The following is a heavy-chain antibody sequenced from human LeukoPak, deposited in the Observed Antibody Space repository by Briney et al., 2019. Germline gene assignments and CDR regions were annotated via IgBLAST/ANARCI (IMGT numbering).Heavy chain of an antibody. CDR3: AKDHPISDYYGMDV. Sequence: GGSLRLSCAASGFTFSSYAMHWVRQAPGQGLGWVAVISYDGSNKYYADSVKGRFTISRDNSKNTLYLQMNSLRAEDTAVYYCAKDHPISDYYGMDVWGQGTTVTVSS. J-gene: IGHJ6*02. V-gene: IGHV3-30*04. CDR1: GFTFSSYA. CDR2: ISYDGSNK.